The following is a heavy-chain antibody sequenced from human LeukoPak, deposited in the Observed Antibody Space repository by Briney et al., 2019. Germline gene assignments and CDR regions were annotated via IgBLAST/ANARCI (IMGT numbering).Heavy chain of an antibody. CDR2: ISAYNGNT. Sequence: GASVKVSCKASGYTFTSYGISWVRQAPGQGLEWMGWISAYNGNTNYAQKLQGRVTMTTDTSTSTAYMELRSLRSDDTAVYYCARRADCSGGSCYHPTYYYYMDVWGKGTTVTISS. V-gene: IGHV1-18*01. CDR3: ARRADCSGGSCYHPTYYYYMDV. J-gene: IGHJ6*03. CDR1: GYTFTSYG. D-gene: IGHD2-15*01.